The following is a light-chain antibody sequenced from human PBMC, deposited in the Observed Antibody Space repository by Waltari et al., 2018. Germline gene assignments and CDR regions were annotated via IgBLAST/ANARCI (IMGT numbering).Light chain of an antibody. CDR1: GSDVRGLVY. CDR3: SSYASSGVV. J-gene: IGLJ2*01. V-gene: IGLV2-14*01. CDR2: DVY. Sequence: QSALTQPASVSGSPGQAIIIPCPGTGSDVRGLVYLSWYQQYPGKAPRLIIYDVYNRPSGVSNRFSGSKSDNTAALTIARLQAEDESVYYCSSYASSGVVFGGGTKLTVL.